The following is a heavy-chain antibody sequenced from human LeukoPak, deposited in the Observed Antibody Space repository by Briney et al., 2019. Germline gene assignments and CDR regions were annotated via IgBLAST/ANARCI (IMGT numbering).Heavy chain of an antibody. D-gene: IGHD4-4*01. CDR1: GYTFTGYY. J-gene: IGHJ4*02. CDR2: INPNSGGT. Sequence: ASVKVSCKASGYTFTGYYMHWVRQAPGQGLEWMGWINPNSGGTNYAQKFQGRVTMTRDTSISTAYMELSRPRSDDTAVYYCARPSFNYPLYWGQGTLVTVSS. V-gene: IGHV1-2*02. CDR3: ARPSFNYPLY.